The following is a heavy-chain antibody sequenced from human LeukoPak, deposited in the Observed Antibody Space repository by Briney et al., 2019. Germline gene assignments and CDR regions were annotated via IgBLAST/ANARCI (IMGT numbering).Heavy chain of an antibody. CDR3: ARVTGEAPDWFDP. CDR2: IISNSNYI. D-gene: IGHD3-10*01. J-gene: IGHJ5*02. CDR1: GFTFSNYS. V-gene: IGHV3-21*01. Sequence: GGSLRLSCAASGFTFSNYSMNWVRQAPGKGLEWVSSIISNSNYIYYADSVKGRFTISRDNAKNSLYLQMNSLRAGDTAVYYCARVTGEAPDWFDPWGQGTLVTVSS.